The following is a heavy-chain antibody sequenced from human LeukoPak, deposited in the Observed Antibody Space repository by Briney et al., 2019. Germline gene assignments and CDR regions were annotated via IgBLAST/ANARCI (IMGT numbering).Heavy chain of an antibody. CDR2: ISSSSSYI. J-gene: IGHJ3*02. Sequence: GGSLRLSCAASGFTFNSYSMNWVRQAPGKGLEWVSSISSSSSYIYYADSVKGRFTISRDNAKNSLYLQMNSLRAEDTAVYYCARSLIVVVPAAQSAFDIWGQGTMVTVSS. D-gene: IGHD2-2*01. CDR3: ARSLIVVVPAAQSAFDI. CDR1: GFTFNSYS. V-gene: IGHV3-21*01.